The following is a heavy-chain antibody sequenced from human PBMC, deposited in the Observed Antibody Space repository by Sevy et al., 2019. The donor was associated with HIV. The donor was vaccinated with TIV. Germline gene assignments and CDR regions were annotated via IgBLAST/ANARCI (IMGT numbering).Heavy chain of an antibody. CDR2: FDPEDGET. V-gene: IGHV1-24*01. J-gene: IGHJ5*02. CDR3: ATRQGGGLFRSSGCWFDP. D-gene: IGHD3-3*01. CDR1: GYTLTELS. Sequence: ASVKVSCKVSGYTLTELSMHWVRQAPGKGLEWMGGFDPEDGETIYALKFQGRVTMTEDTSTDTAYMELSSLRSEDTAVYYCATRQGGGLFRSSGCWFDPWGQGTLVTVSS.